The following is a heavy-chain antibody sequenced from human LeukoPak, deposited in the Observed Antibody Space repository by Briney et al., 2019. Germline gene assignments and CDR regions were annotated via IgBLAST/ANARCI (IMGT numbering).Heavy chain of an antibody. D-gene: IGHD3-10*01. CDR1: GYTFTRYD. Sequence: ASVTVSFMASGYTFTRYDINWVRPARGQGLEWMGWMNPNSGNTGYAQKFQGRVTMTRNTSISTAYMELSSLRSGDTGVYYCAREITRDLWDQGTTVTVSS. J-gene: IGHJ6*02. CDR3: AREITRDL. V-gene: IGHV1-8*01. CDR2: MNPNSGNT.